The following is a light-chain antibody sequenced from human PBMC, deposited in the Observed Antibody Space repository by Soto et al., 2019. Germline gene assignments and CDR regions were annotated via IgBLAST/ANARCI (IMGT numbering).Light chain of an antibody. V-gene: IGLV2-8*01. Sequence: QSVLTQPASVSGSPGQSITISCAGTGSDVGAYNLVSWYQQHPGKAPKLIICEVNKRPSGVPDRFSGSKSGNTASPTVSGLQAEDEADYYCSSYAGSTNPNFVFGTGTKVTV. J-gene: IGLJ1*01. CDR1: GSDVGAYNL. CDR3: SSYAGSTNPNFV. CDR2: EVN.